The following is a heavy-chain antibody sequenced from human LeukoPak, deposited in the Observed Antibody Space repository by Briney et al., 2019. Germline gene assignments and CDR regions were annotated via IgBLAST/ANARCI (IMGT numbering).Heavy chain of an antibody. J-gene: IGHJ4*02. CDR1: GFTFSSYG. D-gene: IGHD4-17*01. CDR3: ANKEIYGDYVFDY. V-gene: IGHV3-23*01. Sequence: QPGGTLRLSCAASGFTFSSYGMSWVRQAPGKGLEWVSAISGSGGSTYYADSVKGRFTISRDNSKNTLYLQMNSLRAEDTAVYYCANKEIYGDYVFDYWGQGTLVTVSS. CDR2: ISGSGGST.